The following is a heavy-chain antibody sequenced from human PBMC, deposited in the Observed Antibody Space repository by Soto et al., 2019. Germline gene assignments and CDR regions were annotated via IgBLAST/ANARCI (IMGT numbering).Heavy chain of an antibody. D-gene: IGHD6-19*01. CDR3: ARVRQLIAVASIDC. J-gene: IGHJ4*02. CDR2: IYYSGRP. CDR1: GGSIDSGNFY. V-gene: IGHV4-39*01. Sequence: PSETLSLTCTVSGGSIDSGNFYWGWIRQPPGKGLEWIGTIYYSGRPFHNPSLKSRVTISVDTSKNQFSLKLYSVTAADTAVYYCARVRQLIAVASIDCWGQGTLVTVSP.